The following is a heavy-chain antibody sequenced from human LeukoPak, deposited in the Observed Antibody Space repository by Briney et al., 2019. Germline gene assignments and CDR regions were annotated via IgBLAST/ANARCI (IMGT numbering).Heavy chain of an antibody. CDR2: IYPGDSDT. D-gene: IGHD3-22*01. CDR1: GYSFTSYW. J-gene: IGHJ5*02. CDR3: ARYDYYDSSGYFNWFDP. Sequence: GESLKISCKGSGYSFTSYWIGWVRQMPGKGLEWMGIIYPGDSDTRYSPSFQGQVTIPADKSISTAYLQWSSLKASDTAMYYCARYDYYDSSGYFNWFDPWGQGTLVTVSS. V-gene: IGHV5-51*01.